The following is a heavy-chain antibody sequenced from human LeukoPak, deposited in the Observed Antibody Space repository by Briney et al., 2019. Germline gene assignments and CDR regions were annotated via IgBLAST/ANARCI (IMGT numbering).Heavy chain of an antibody. D-gene: IGHD2/OR15-2a*01. V-gene: IGHV3-48*04. J-gene: IGHJ3*01. CDR1: GFTFSSYS. CDR2: ISSSSSTI. Sequence: GGSLRLSCAASGFTFSSYSMNWVRQAPGKGLEWVSYISSSSSTIYYADSVKGRFTISRDNAKNSLYLQMNSLRADDSAVYYCARDPNSKIGAFDLWGQGTMVTVSS. CDR3: ARDPNSKIGAFDL.